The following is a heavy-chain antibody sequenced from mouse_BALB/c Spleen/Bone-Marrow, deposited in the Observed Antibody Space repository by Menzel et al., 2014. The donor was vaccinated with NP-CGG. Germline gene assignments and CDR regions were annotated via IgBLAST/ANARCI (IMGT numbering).Heavy chain of an antibody. V-gene: IGHV1S81*02. CDR3: ARWNYYGSLYWYFDV. CDR1: GYTFTSYW. CDR2: INPSNGRT. J-gene: IGHJ1*01. Sequence: QVQLQQSGAELVKPGASVKLSCKASGYTFTSYWMHWVKQRPGQGLEWIGEINPSNGRTNYNEKFKSKATLTVDKSSGTAYMQLSSLTSEGSAVYYCARWNYYGSLYWYFDVWGAGTTVTVSS. D-gene: IGHD1-1*01.